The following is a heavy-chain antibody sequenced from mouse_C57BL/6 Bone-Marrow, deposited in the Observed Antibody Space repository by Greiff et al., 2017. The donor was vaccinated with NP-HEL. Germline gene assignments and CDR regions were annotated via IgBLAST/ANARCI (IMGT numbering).Heavy chain of an antibody. CDR2: INPSNGGT. Sequence: QVQLQQPGTELVKPGASVKLSCKASGYTFTSYWMHWVKQRPGQGLEWIGNINPSNGGTNYNEKFKSKATLTVDKSSSTAYMELSSLTSEDSAVYYCARAGWLLLWYFDVWGTGTTVTVSS. CDR1: GYTFTSYW. J-gene: IGHJ1*03. V-gene: IGHV1-53*01. CDR3: ARAGWLLLWYFDV. D-gene: IGHD2-3*01.